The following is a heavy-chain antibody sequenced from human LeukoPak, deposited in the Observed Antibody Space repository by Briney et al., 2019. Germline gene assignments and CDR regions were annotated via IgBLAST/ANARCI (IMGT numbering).Heavy chain of an antibody. D-gene: IGHD6-25*01. Sequence: SETLSLSCTVSGDSISSYHWSWIRQPAGKGLKWIGRIFTSGRTNYNPSLKSRVTMSLDTSKNQFSLKLRSVTAADTAVYYCARASGWQRAFDSWGQGTLVAVSS. V-gene: IGHV4-4*07. CDR3: ARASGWQRAFDS. CDR2: IFTSGRT. CDR1: GDSISSYH. J-gene: IGHJ4*02.